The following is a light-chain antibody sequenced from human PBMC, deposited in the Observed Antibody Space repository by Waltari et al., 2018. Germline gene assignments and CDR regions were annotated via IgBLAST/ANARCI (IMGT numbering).Light chain of an antibody. CDR3: MQALQTPPG. Sequence: DIVMTQSPLSLPVTPGAPASISCRSSQSLLHSNGYNYVDWYLQKPGQSPQILIYLGSYRASGVPDRFSGSGSGTDFTLKISRVEAEDVGVYYCMQALQTPPGFGGGTKVEIK. CDR2: LGS. CDR1: QSLLHSNGYNY. J-gene: IGKJ4*01. V-gene: IGKV2-28*01.